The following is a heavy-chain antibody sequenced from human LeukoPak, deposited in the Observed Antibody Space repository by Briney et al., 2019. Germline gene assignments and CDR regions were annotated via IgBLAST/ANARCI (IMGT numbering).Heavy chain of an antibody. J-gene: IGHJ4*02. CDR1: GFTVSSNY. CDR2: IYSGGST. V-gene: IGHV3-53*01. Sequence: GGSLRLSCAASGFTVSSNYMSWVRQAPGKGLEWVSVIYSGGSTYYADSVKGRFTISRDNSKNTLYLQMNSLRAEDTAVYYCARDLSSGYGLDYWGQGTLVTVSS. CDR3: ARDLSSGYGLDY. D-gene: IGHD6-19*01.